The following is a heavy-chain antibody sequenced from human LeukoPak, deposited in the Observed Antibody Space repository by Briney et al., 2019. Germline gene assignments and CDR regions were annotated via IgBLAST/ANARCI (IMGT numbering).Heavy chain of an antibody. CDR2: ISGNGGAT. CDR1: GFTFTSYA. J-gene: IGHJ4*02. Sequence: GGSLRLSCAASGFTFTSYAMSWVRQAPGKGLEWVSAISGNGGATYYADSVKGRLTISRDNSKNTLHLQMNSLRAEDTALYYCAKATTAIVVDNFFDYWGQGTLVSVSS. CDR3: AKATTAIVVDNFFDY. V-gene: IGHV3-23*01. D-gene: IGHD3-22*01.